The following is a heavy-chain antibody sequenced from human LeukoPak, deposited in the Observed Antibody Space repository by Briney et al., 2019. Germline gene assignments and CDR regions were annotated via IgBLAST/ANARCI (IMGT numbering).Heavy chain of an antibody. J-gene: IGHJ5*02. D-gene: IGHD6-19*01. Sequence: GGSLRLSCAASGFTFSSYSMNWVRQAPGKGLEWVSYISSSGSTIYYADSVKGRFTISRDNAKNSLYLQMNSLRAEDTAVYYCAREWIAVAGTPNWFDPWGQGTLVTVSS. CDR1: GFTFSSYS. CDR2: ISSSGSTI. CDR3: AREWIAVAGTPNWFDP. V-gene: IGHV3-48*04.